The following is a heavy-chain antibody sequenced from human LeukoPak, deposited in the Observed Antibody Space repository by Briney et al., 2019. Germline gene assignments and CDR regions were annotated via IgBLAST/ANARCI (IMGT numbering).Heavy chain of an antibody. V-gene: IGHV1-2*02. CDR2: INPNTSVT. Sequence: ASVKVSCKASGYTFTGHYVHWLRQAPGQGLEWMGLINPNTSVTNYAQKLQGRVTMTRDTSISTAYMELSRLRSDDTAVYYCASNDYCDSSGYYYSGNAFDIWGQGTMVTVSS. J-gene: IGHJ3*02. CDR3: ASNDYCDSSGYYYSGNAFDI. D-gene: IGHD3-22*01. CDR1: GYTFTGHY.